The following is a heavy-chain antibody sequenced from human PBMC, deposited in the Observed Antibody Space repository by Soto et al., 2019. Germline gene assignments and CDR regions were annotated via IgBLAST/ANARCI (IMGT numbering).Heavy chain of an antibody. J-gene: IGHJ4*02. Sequence: EVQLVESGGGLVQPGGSVRLSCAASGFTFSRYVMNWVRQAPGKGLEWVSFITSSSSTIYYADSVRGRFTISRDNAKNSLYLQMNSLRAEDTAIYYCARDIVVVPAAHSDYWGQGTLVTVSS. D-gene: IGHD2-2*01. CDR1: GFTFSRYV. V-gene: IGHV3-48*01. CDR2: ITSSSSTI. CDR3: ARDIVVVPAAHSDY.